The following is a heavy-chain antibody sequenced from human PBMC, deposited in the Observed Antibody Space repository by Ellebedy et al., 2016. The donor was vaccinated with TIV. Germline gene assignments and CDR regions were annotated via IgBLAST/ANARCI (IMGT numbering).Heavy chain of an antibody. D-gene: IGHD2-2*02. CDR2: IKQDGSET. Sequence: PGGSLRLSCAASGFTFSGYWMNWVRQAPGKGLEWVANIKQDGSETYYVDSVKGRFTISRDNAKIALYLQMNSLRADDTAVYYCARSPYTGYSDLGFDYWGQGSLVTVSS. J-gene: IGHJ4*02. CDR1: GFTFSGYW. CDR3: ARSPYTGYSDLGFDY. V-gene: IGHV3-7*01.